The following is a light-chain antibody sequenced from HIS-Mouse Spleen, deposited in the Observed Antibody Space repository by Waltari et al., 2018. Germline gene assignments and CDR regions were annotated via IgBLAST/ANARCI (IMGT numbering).Light chain of an antibody. J-gene: IGLJ3*02. CDR1: SRDVGSYNL. CDR3: CSYAGSSTWV. V-gene: IGLV2-23*01. Sequence: QSALTQPASVSGSPGQSITIPCTGTSRDVGSYNLGSWYQQHPGKAPKPMIYEGSKRPSGVSNRFSGSKSGNTASLTISGLQAEDEADYYCCSYAGSSTWVFGGGTKLTVL. CDR2: EGS.